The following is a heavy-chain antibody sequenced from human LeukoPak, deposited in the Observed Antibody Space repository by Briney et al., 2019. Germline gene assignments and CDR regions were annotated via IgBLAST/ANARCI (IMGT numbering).Heavy chain of an antibody. D-gene: IGHD6-13*01. J-gene: IGHJ5*02. CDR3: ARSLTGYSRFDP. V-gene: IGHV4-59*01. CDR1: GGSISSYY. Sequence: PSETLSLTCTVSGGSISSYYWSWIRQPPGKGLEWIGYICYSGSTNYNPSLKSRVTISVDTSKNQFSLKLSSVTAADTAVYYCARSLTGYSRFDPWGQGTLVTVSS. CDR2: ICYSGST.